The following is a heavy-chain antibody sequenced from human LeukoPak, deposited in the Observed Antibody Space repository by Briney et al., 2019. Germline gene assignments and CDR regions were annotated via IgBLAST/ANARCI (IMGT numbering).Heavy chain of an antibody. J-gene: IGHJ4*02. V-gene: IGHV1-8*01. CDR3: TSEGLDY. CDR1: GYTFTNYD. CDR2: KNPNSGSS. Sequence: ASVKVSCKASGYTFTNYDINWVRQATGQGLEWMGYKNPNSGSSAYAQKFQGRVTITTDASISTAYMEVSGLRSEDTALYYCTSEGLDYWGQGTLVTVSS.